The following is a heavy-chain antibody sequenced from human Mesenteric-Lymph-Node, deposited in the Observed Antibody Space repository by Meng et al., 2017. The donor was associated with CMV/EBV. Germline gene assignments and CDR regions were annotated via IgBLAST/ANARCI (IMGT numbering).Heavy chain of an antibody. V-gene: IGHV3-21*01. CDR1: GFTFSSYS. D-gene: IGHD2-2*01. Sequence: GESLKISCAASGFTFSSYSMNWVRQAPGKGLEWVSSISSSSSYIYYADSVKGRFTISRDNAKNSLYLQMNSLRAEDTAVYYCAREPSSSTSFYLDYWGQGTLVTVSS. J-gene: IGHJ4*02. CDR3: AREPSSSTSFYLDY. CDR2: ISSSSSYI.